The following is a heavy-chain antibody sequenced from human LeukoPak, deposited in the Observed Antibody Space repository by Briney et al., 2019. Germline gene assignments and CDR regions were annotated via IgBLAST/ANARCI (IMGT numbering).Heavy chain of an antibody. CDR3: ARLQPLVIPAAKLGFDY. J-gene: IGHJ4*02. CDR2: VSGSGANT. V-gene: IGHV3-23*01. D-gene: IGHD2-2*01. CDR1: GFTFSNYN. Sequence: GGSLRLSCAGSGFTFSNYNMNWVRQTPGKGLEWLSSVSGSGANTYYADSVKGRFTISRDNSRDRIYLQMNSLRTDDTAVYYCARLQPLVIPAAKLGFDYWGQGTLVTVSS.